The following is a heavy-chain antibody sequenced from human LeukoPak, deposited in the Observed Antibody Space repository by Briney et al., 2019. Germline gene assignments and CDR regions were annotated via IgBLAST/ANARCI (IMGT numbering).Heavy chain of an antibody. Sequence: GGSLRLSCAASGFTFSGYAMSWVRQAPGKGLEWVSATSPTGGTTYYADSVKGRFTISRDNSRNTLYLQMNSLRAEDTAVYYCAKRAAAASFDYWGQGTLVTVSS. D-gene: IGHD2-2*01. CDR3: AKRAAAASFDY. V-gene: IGHV3-23*01. CDR1: GFTFSGYA. CDR2: TSPTGGTT. J-gene: IGHJ4*02.